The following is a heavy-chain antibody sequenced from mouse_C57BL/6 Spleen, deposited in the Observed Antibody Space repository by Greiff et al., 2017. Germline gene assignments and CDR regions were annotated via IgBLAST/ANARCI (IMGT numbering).Heavy chain of an antibody. J-gene: IGHJ4*01. Sequence: QVQLKQSGAELVRPGTSVKVSCKASGYAFTNYLIEWVKQRPGQGLEWIGVINPGSGGTNYNEKFKGKATLTADKSSSTAYMQLSSLTSEDSAVYFCARSTAYYSKEGDAMDYWGQGTSVTVSS. CDR2: INPGSGGT. CDR3: ARSTAYYSKEGDAMDY. CDR1: GYAFTNYL. D-gene: IGHD2-5*01. V-gene: IGHV1-54*01.